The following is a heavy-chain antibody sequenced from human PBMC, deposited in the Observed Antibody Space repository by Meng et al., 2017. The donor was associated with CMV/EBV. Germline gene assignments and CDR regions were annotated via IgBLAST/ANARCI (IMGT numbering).Heavy chain of an antibody. J-gene: IGHJ5*02. Sequence: LQGAGPGLWNLTESLLFTFTITDGSISSSSYSWGLIRKPPRKWLKWIGSMYYSGSTYYNPSLKSRVTISVDTSKNQFSLKLSSVTAADTAVYYCARGVVTMIVVYDPWGQGTLVTVSS. D-gene: IGHD3-22*01. CDR1: DGSISSSSYS. V-gene: IGHV4-39*07. CDR3: ARGVVTMIVVYDP. CDR2: MYYSGST.